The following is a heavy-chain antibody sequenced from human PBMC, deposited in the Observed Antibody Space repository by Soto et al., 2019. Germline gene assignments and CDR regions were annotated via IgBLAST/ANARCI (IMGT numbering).Heavy chain of an antibody. J-gene: IGHJ1*01. CDR2: FYYSGSS. CDR3: ARHFPSGWYFQH. V-gene: IGHV4-39*01. CDR1: GGSVSSSRYF. Sequence: PXXTLSRACAGSGGSVSSSRYFWGCIRQPPGKGLEWIGSFYYSGSSYYNPSLKSRVTILVDTSKNQFSLKLTSVTAADTAVYYCARHFPSGWYFQHWGQGTLVTVSS. D-gene: IGHD6-19*01.